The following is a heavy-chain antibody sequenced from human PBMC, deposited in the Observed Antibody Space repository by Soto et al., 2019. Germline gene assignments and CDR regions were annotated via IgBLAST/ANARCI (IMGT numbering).Heavy chain of an antibody. J-gene: IGHJ4*02. CDR2: ISYDGSNK. CDR3: ARSGYSFGTFDY. V-gene: IGHV3-30-3*01. CDR1: GFTFSSYA. Sequence: LRLSCAASGFTFSSYAMHWVRQAPGKGLEWVAVISYDGSNKYYADSVKGRFTISRDNSKNTLYLQMNSLRAEDTAVYYCARSGYSFGTFDYWGQGTLVTVSS. D-gene: IGHD5-18*01.